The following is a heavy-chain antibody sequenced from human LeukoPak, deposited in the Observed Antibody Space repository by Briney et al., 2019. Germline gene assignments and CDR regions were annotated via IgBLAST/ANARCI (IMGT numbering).Heavy chain of an antibody. Sequence: PGGSLRLSCAASGFTFSSYAMSWVRQAPGKGLEWVANIKQDGSEKYYVDSVKGRFTISRDNAKNSLYLQMDSLRAEDTAVYYCPSISWSGWCDYWGQETLVTVSS. CDR2: IKQDGSEK. CDR3: PSISWSGWCDY. CDR1: GFTFSSYA. V-gene: IGHV3-7*01. J-gene: IGHJ4*02. D-gene: IGHD6-19*01.